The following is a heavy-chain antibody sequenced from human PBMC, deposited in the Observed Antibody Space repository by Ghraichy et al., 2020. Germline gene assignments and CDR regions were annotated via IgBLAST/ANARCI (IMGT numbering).Heavy chain of an antibody. CDR3: ARSRSGCIIITFGGIVARLDV. CDR1: GDSISSTSYL. J-gene: IGHJ6*04. V-gene: IGHV4-39*01. D-gene: IGHD3-16*02. Sequence: SETLSLTCAVSGDSISSTSYLWGWIRQPPGQGLEWIGSVYYGGTTYYNPSLKSRVSISVDTSKNQFSLNLSSVTAADTAVYYCARSRSGCIIITFGGIVARLDVWGIGTTVTVSS. CDR2: VYYGGTT.